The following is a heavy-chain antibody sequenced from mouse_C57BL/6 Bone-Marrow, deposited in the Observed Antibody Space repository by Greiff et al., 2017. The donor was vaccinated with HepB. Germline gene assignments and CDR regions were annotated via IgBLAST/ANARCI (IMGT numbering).Heavy chain of an antibody. Sequence: EVKLVESGPELVKPGASVKISCKASGYSFTGYYMNWVKQSPEKSLEWIGEINPSTGGTTYNQKFKAKATLTVDKSSSTAYMQLKSLTSEDSAVYYCARRGIYYGNRDYWGQGTTLTVSS. D-gene: IGHD2-1*01. CDR3: ARRGIYYGNRDY. V-gene: IGHV1-42*01. CDR1: GYSFTGYY. J-gene: IGHJ2*01. CDR2: INPSTGGT.